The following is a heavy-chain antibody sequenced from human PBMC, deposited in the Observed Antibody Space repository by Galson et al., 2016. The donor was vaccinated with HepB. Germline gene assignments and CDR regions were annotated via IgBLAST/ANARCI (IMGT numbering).Heavy chain of an antibody. D-gene: IGHD6-19*01. Sequence: TLSPTCTACSGFISGDYWSWSRQPPRKRQWRGGYIYYNGSTYYNPSLKSRVTMSIDTSKNQFSLKLSSVTAADTAVYYCAGGPYGSGWYPFDPWGQGTLVTVSS. CDR3: AGGPYGSGWYPFDP. CDR2: IYYNGST. V-gene: IGHV4-59*01. CDR1: SGFISGDY. J-gene: IGHJ5*02.